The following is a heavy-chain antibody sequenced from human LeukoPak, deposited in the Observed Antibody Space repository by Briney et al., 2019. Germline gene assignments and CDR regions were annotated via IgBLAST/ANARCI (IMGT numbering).Heavy chain of an antibody. D-gene: IGHD3-10*01. CDR2: ISTRGSTI. CDR3: ARETYGSGSYSYYYYFMDV. CDR1: GFTLSSYE. J-gene: IGHJ6*03. Sequence: GGSLRLSCAASGFTLSSYEMNWVRQAPGKGLEWISYISTRGSTIYYADSVKGRFTISRDNARNSLYLQMYSLRAEDTAVYYCARETYGSGSYSYYYYFMDVWGKGTTVTISS. V-gene: IGHV3-48*03.